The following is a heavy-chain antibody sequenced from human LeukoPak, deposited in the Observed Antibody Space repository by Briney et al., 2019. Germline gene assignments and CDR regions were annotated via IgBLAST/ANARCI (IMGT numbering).Heavy chain of an antibody. D-gene: IGHD3-22*01. J-gene: IGHJ4*02. CDR3: ARHPTRGYYDSRMDRVDY. Sequence: SGTLSLTGTVSGGSITSSSYYWGWIRQPPGKGLEWIGTIYYSGSTYYNPSLRSRVTISVDTSKNQVSLRLSSVTAADTAVYYCARHPTRGYYDSRMDRVDYWGQGTLVTVSS. CDR2: IYYSGST. V-gene: IGHV4-39*01. CDR1: GGSITSSSYY.